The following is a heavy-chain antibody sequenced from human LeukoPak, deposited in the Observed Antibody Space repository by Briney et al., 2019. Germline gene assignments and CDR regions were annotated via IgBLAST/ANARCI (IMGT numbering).Heavy chain of an antibody. CDR1: GFTFSNAW. CDR2: IKSKTDGGTT. D-gene: IGHD3-22*01. Sequence: GGSLRLSCAASGFTFSNAWMSWVRQAPGKGLEWVGRIKSKTDGGTTDYAAPVKGRFTIPRDDSKNTLYLQMNSLKTEDTAVYYCTTVSYYYDSSGYPLDAFDIWGQGTMVTVSS. V-gene: IGHV3-15*01. J-gene: IGHJ3*02. CDR3: TTVSYYYDSSGYPLDAFDI.